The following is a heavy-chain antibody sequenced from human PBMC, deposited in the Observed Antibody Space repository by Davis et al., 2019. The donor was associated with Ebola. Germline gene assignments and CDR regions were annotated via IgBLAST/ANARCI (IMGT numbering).Heavy chain of an antibody. Sequence: SETLSLTCSVSGGSISSGGYYWNWIRQHAGKGLEWIGYIYDNGVTYYHPSLRSRVSISLDTSKNQFSLNLSSATAADTAVYYCARNHYDVLTGPWWFDPWGQGTLVTVSS. V-gene: IGHV4-31*03. D-gene: IGHD3-9*01. J-gene: IGHJ5*02. CDR1: GGSISSGGYY. CDR3: ARNHYDVLTGPWWFDP. CDR2: IYDNGVT.